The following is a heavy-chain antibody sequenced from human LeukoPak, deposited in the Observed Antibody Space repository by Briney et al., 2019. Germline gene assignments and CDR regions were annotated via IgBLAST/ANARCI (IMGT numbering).Heavy chain of an antibody. CDR1: GGSISSGDYY. J-gene: IGHJ4*02. CDR3: ARDVPYDDSSGYYYVGLFDY. CDR2: IYYSGST. Sequence: PSQTLSLTCTVSGGSISSGDYYWSWIRQPPGTGLEWIGYIYYSGSTYYNPSLKSRVTISVDTSKNQFSLKLSSVTAADTAVYYCARDVPYDDSSGYYYVGLFDYWGQGTLVTVSS. V-gene: IGHV4-30-4*01. D-gene: IGHD3-22*01.